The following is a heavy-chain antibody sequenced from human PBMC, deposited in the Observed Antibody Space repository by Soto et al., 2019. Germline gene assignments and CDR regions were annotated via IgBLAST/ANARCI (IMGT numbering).Heavy chain of an antibody. D-gene: IGHD5-12*01. Sequence: SETLSLTCTVSGGSISSGDYYWSWIRQPPGKGLEWIGYIYYSGSTYYNPSLKSRVTISVDTSKNQFSLKLSSVTAADTAVYYCANSKPSGYYYYYGMDVWGHGTTVTVSS. J-gene: IGHJ6*02. CDR1: GGSISSGDYY. CDR3: ANSKPSGYYYYYGMDV. CDR2: IYYSGST. V-gene: IGHV4-30-4*01.